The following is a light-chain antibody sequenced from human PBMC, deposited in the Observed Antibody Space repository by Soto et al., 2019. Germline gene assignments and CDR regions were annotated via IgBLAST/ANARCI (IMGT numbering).Light chain of an antibody. J-gene: IGKJ4*01. Sequence: DIQLTQSPSSLSASVGDRVTINCRASQSIRSYLNWYQQKPGKAPKLLIYAASSLQTGVSSRFSGSGSGTDFTLTISNLQPEDFATYYCQQTSSTPTLGGGTKVDIK. CDR3: QQTSSTPT. V-gene: IGKV1-39*01. CDR1: QSIRSY. CDR2: AAS.